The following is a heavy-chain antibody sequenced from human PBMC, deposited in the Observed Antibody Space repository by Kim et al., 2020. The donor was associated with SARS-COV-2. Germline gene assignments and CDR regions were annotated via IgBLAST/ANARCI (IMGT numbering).Heavy chain of an antibody. V-gene: IGHV3-30*18. CDR1: GFTFSSYG. CDR2: ISYDGSNK. J-gene: IGHJ6*02. CDR3: AKDLLSSYSTIYYYYGMDV. Sequence: GGSLRLSCAASGFTFSSYGMHWVRQAPGKGLEWVAVISYDGSNKYYADSVKGRFTISRDNSKNTLYLQMNSLRAEDTAVYYCAKDLLSSYSTIYYYYGMDVWGQGTTVTVSS. D-gene: IGHD3-10*01.